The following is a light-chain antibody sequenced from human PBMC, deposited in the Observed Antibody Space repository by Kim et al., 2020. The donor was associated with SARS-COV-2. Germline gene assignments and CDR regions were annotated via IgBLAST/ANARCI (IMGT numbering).Light chain of an antibody. CDR1: QSISSY. V-gene: IGKV3-11*01. CDR2: DAF. CDR3: QHRSNWPLT. Sequence: LSPGGRATLSCRASQSISSYLAWYQQKPGQAPRLLIYDAFKRATGIPARFSGSGSGTDFTLTISSLEPEDFAVYYCQHRSNWPLTFGGGTKVDIK. J-gene: IGKJ4*01.